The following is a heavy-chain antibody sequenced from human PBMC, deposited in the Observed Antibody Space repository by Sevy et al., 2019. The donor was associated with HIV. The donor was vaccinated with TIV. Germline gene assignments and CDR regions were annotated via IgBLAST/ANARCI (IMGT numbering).Heavy chain of an antibody. D-gene: IGHD3-22*01. CDR2: ISGSGGSS. V-gene: IGHV3-23*01. J-gene: IGHJ4*02. Sequence: GGSLRLSCVASEFRLSNYAMNWVRQAPGKGLEWVSGISGSGGSSYYADSVKGRFTISRDNSKNTLYLQMNSLRAEDTAMYYCAKDLYYDNSLFDYWGRESWSPSPQ. CDR3: AKDLYYDNSLFDY. CDR1: EFRLSNYA.